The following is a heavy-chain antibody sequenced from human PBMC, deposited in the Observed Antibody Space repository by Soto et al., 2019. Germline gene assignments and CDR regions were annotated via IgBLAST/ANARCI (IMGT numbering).Heavy chain of an antibody. CDR1: GYTFTGYY. CDR2: INPNSGGT. D-gene: IGHD3-3*01. J-gene: IGHJ5*02. V-gene: IGHV1-2*02. Sequence: GASVKVSCKASGYTFTGYYMHWVRQAPGQGLEWMGWINPNSGGTNYAQKFQGRVTMTRDTSISTAYMELSRLRSDDTAVYYCARESKRSGLSAKYNWFDPWGQGTLVTVSS. CDR3: ARESKRSGLSAKYNWFDP.